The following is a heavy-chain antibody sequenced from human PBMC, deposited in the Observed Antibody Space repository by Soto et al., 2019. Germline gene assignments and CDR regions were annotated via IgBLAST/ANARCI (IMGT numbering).Heavy chain of an antibody. CDR1: GFTFSSYA. CDR2: ISNSGSNI. Sequence: EVQLVESGGDMVQPGGSLRLSCAASGFTFSSYAMHWVRQAPGKGLEWVSDISNSGSNIHYADSVKGRFTISRDNPQNALFLQLDSLRAEDTSVSHCVRDALYYFDYWGQGTLVTVSS. V-gene: IGHV3-48*03. CDR3: VRDALYYFDY. J-gene: IGHJ4*02.